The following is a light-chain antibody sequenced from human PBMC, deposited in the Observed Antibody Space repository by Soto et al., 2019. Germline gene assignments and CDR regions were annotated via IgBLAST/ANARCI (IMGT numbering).Light chain of an antibody. CDR2: GNS. Sequence: QSVLAQPPSVSGAPGQRVTISCTGSNSNIGADVHWYQHLPGTAPKLLIYGNSNRPSGVPDRFSGSKSGTSASLAITGLQAVDEADYYCQSFASSLSVVFGGGTKLTVL. J-gene: IGLJ2*01. V-gene: IGLV1-40*01. CDR3: QSFASSLSVV. CDR1: NSNIGAD.